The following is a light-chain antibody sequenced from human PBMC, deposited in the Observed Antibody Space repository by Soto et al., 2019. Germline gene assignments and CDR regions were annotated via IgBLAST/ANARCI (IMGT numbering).Light chain of an antibody. J-gene: IGKJ2*01. Sequence: EIVMTQSPATLSVSPGERATLSCRASQSVSSNLAWYQQKPGQAPRLLIYGASTRATCIPARFSSSGSGTEFTLTISSLQSEDFAVYYYQQYNNWPPYTFGQGTKLEIK. V-gene: IGKV3-15*01. CDR3: QQYNNWPPYT. CDR2: GAS. CDR1: QSVSSN.